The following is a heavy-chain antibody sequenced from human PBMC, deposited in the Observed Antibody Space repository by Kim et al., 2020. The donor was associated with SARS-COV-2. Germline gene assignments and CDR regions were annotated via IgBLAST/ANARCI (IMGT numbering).Heavy chain of an antibody. CDR2: ITNSGGGS. V-gene: IGHV3-23*01. CDR3: VRDSAATSFNWFDP. J-gene: IGHJ5*02. D-gene: IGHD6-13*01. CDR1: GFPFSSYA. Sequence: GGSLRLSCAASGFPFSSYAMDWVRQAPGKGLEWVSGITNSGGGSYYADSVKGRFTISRDNSKNMLYLQLSSLRAEDTGMYYCVRDSAATSFNWFDPWGRGTLVTVSS.